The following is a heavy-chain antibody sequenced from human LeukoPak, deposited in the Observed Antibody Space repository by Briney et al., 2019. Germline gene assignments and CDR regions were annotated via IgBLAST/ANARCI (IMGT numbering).Heavy chain of an antibody. J-gene: IGHJ5*02. Sequence: GGSLRLSCAAPGFSFSSSGMHWVRQAPGKGPEWVAFTRFDDSYKAYGDSVKGRFTISRDNSKNTLYLQMDSLRSGDTAVYYCAKSSAGITWFDPWGQGTLVTVSS. D-gene: IGHD1-1*01. V-gene: IGHV3-30*02. CDR3: AKSSAGITWFDP. CDR1: GFSFSSSG. CDR2: TRFDDSYK.